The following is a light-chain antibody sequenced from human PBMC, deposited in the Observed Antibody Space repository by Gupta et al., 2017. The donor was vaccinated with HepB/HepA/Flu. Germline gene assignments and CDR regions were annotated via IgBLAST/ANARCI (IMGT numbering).Light chain of an antibody. CDR2: NTN. J-gene: IGLJ2*01. CDR3: VLYMGSGISI. CDR1: SGSVSTSYY. V-gene: IGLV8-61*01. Sequence: QTVVTPVPSFSVSPGGKVTLTCALNSGSVSTSYYPSWFQQTPGQAARTLVYNTNIRSFGVPDRFSGSILGNKAALTITGAQADDESDYYCVLYMGSGISIFGGGTKLTVL.